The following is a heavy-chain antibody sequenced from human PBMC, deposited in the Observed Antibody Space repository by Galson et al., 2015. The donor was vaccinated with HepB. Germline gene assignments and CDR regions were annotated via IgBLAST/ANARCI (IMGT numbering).Heavy chain of an antibody. CDR2: IYYNGAT. Sequence: SETLSLTCTVSGGSISSYFWIWIRQPPGKGLEWIGYIYYNGATNYNASLKSRVTISVDTSKKQFSLRLSSVTAADTAVYYCARSVSDGYCSRTSCYRWNDYFHYMDVWGKGTTVTVSS. J-gene: IGHJ6*03. CDR1: GGSISSYF. CDR3: ARSVSDGYCSRTSCYRWNDYFHYMDV. V-gene: IGHV4-59*01. D-gene: IGHD2-2*01.